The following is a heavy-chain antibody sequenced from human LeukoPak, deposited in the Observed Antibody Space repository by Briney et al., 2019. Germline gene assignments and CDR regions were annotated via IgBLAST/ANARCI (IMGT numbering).Heavy chain of an antibody. V-gene: IGHV3-30*18. CDR3: AKENPGDSSGYYYVAYYYYGMDV. J-gene: IGHJ6*02. Sequence: PGGSLRLSCAASGFTFSSYSMNWVRQAPGKGLEWVAVISYDGSNKYYADSVKGRFTISRDNSKNTLYLQMNSLRAEDTAVYYCAKENPGDSSGYYYVAYYYYGMDVWGQGTTVTVSS. CDR2: ISYDGSNK. D-gene: IGHD3-22*01. CDR1: GFTFSSYS.